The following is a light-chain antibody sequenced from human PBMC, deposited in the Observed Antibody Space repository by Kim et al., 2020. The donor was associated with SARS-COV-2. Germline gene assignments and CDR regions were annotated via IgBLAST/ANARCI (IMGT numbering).Light chain of an antibody. CDR3: NSRESGVNHVV. V-gene: IGLV3-19*01. CDR2: EKN. Sequence: ALGRTVSITCQGDSRRSYYASWCQQQPGQAPVLVIYEKNNRPSGIPDRFSGSSSGNTASLTITGAQAEDEADYYCNSRESGVNHVVFGGGTQLTVL. CDR1: SRRSYY. J-gene: IGLJ3*02.